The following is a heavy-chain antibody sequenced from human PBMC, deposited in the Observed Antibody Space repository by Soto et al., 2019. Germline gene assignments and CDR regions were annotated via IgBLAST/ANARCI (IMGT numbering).Heavy chain of an antibody. Sequence: SSETLSLTCTVSGGSISSGGYYWSWIRQHPGEGLEWIGYIYYSGSTYYNPSLKSRVTISVDTSKNQFSLKLSSVTAADTAVYYCARVRRYSYGQIDYYYGMDVWGQGTTVTVSS. D-gene: IGHD5-18*01. CDR2: IYYSGST. CDR1: GGSISSGGYY. CDR3: ARVRRYSYGQIDYYYGMDV. V-gene: IGHV4-31*03. J-gene: IGHJ6*02.